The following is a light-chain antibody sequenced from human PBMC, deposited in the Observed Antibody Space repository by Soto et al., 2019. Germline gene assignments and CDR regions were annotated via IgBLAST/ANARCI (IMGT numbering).Light chain of an antibody. CDR3: QQYDILLT. V-gene: IGKV1-33*01. CDR1: QDITNF. CDR2: AAS. Sequence: DIQMTQSPSSLSASVGDRVTITCQASQDITNFLNWYQHKPGRAPKLLIYAASTLQSGVPSRFSGSGSGTDFAFTLSSLQPEDIATYYCQQYDILLTFGQGTRLEIK. J-gene: IGKJ5*01.